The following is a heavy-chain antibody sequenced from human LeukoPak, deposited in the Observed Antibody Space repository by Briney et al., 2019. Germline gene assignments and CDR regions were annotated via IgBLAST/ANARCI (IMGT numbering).Heavy chain of an antibody. CDR3: ARVRARGDLWSGPRGP. V-gene: IGHV1-46*01. CDR2: INPSGGST. J-gene: IGHJ5*02. CDR1: GYTFTSYY. Sequence: ASVKVSCKASGYTFTSYYMHWVRQAPGQGLEWMGIINPSGGSTSYAQKFQGRVTMTRDTSTSTVYMELSSLRSEDTAVYYCARVRARGDLWSGPRGPWGQGTLVTVSS. D-gene: IGHD3-3*01.